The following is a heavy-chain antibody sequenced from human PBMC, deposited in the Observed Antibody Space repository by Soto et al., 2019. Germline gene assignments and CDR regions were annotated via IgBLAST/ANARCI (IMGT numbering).Heavy chain of an antibody. CDR3: ARGPGLYCSGGSCYQRRNWFDP. V-gene: IGHV4-31*03. D-gene: IGHD2-15*01. J-gene: IGHJ5*02. Sequence: QVQLQESGPGLVKPSQTLSLTCTVSGGSISSGGYYWSWIRQHPGKGLEWIGYIYYSGSTYYNPSLKSRVTISVDTSKNQFYPKLSSVTAADTAVYYCARGPGLYCSGGSCYQRRNWFDPWGQGTLVTVSS. CDR2: IYYSGST. CDR1: GGSISSGGYY.